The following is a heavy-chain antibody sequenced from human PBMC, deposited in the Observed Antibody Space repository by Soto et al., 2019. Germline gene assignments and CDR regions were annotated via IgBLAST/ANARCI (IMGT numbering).Heavy chain of an antibody. Sequence: PSETLSLTCAISGERVSNNSAAWNWLRQSPSRGLEWLGRTYYRSKWFNNYALSVKGRITINPDTSKNQFSLQLNSVTPEDTAVYYCAREGRLAASIFHNWFDPWGQGTLVTVSS. CDR2: TYYRSKWFN. J-gene: IGHJ5*02. CDR3: AREGRLAASIFHNWFDP. D-gene: IGHD3-3*02. CDR1: GERVSNNSAA. V-gene: IGHV6-1*01.